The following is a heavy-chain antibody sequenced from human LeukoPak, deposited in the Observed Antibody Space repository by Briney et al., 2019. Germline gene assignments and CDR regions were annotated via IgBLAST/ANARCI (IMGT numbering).Heavy chain of an antibody. CDR2: INAGNGNT. Sequence: GASVTVSFKASGYTFTSYAMHWVRQAPGQRLEWMGWINAGNGNTKYSQKFQGRVTITRDTSASTAYMELSSLRSEGTAVYYCARDDYYYYGMDVWGKGTTVTVSA. CDR1: GYTFTSYA. CDR3: ARDDYYYYGMDV. V-gene: IGHV1-3*01. J-gene: IGHJ6*04.